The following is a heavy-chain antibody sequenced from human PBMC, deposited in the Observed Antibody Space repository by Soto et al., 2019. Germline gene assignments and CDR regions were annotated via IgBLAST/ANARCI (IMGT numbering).Heavy chain of an antibody. J-gene: IGHJ6*02. D-gene: IGHD1-20*01. CDR1: GYTFTGYY. Sequence: ASVKVSCKASGYTFTGYYMHWVRQAPGQGLEWMGWINPNSGGTNYAQKFQGWVTMTRDTSISTAYMELSRLRSDDTDVYYCAREGVGYNWNPGGMDVWGQGTTVTVSS. CDR3: AREGVGYNWNPGGMDV. V-gene: IGHV1-2*04. CDR2: INPNSGGT.